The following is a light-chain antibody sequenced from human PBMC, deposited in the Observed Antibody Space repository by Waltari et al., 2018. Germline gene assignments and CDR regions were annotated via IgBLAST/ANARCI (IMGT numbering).Light chain of an antibody. CDR2: KAS. V-gene: IGKV1-5*03. Sequence: DIQMTQSPSTLSASVGDRFTITCRASQSISNWFAWDQQKPGKAPKLLIYKASTFESGVPSRFSVSVSGTEFTLTSSSLQPDDFATYYCQQYNSYSLRTFGGRTKVEIK. CDR1: QSISNW. CDR3: QQYNSYSLRT. J-gene: IGKJ4*01.